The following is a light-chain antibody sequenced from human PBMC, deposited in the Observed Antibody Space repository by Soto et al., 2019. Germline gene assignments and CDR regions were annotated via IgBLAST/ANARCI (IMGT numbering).Light chain of an antibody. CDR2: GAS. J-gene: IGKJ5*01. V-gene: IGKV3-20*01. CDR3: QQYDNSIT. CDR1: QSVSSNF. Sequence: EIVLTQSPDTLSLSPGESATLSCRASQSVSSNFLAWYQQKPGRAPRRLIYGASSRATGMPDRFSGSGSGTDFTLTISTLEPEDFSAFYCQQYDNSITFGQGTRLEIE.